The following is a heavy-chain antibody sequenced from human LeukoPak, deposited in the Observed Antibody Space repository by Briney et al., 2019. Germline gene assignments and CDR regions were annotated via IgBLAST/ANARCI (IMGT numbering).Heavy chain of an antibody. CDR2: IYSGGST. J-gene: IGHJ4*02. CDR3: ARVTSYGLNSHSDY. Sequence: GGSLRLSCAASGFTVSSNYMSWVRQAPGKGLEWVSVIYSGGSTYYADSVKGRFTISRDNSKNTLYLQMNSLRAEDTAVYYCARVTSYGLNSHSDYWGQGTLVTVSS. V-gene: IGHV3-53*01. CDR1: GFTVSSNY. D-gene: IGHD5-18*01.